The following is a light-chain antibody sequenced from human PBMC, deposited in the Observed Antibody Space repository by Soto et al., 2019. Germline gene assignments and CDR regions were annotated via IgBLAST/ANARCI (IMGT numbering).Light chain of an antibody. CDR3: QQRNVWPPIT. J-gene: IGKJ5*01. V-gene: IGKV3D-20*02. CDR1: QSVSSSY. Sequence: EIVLTQSPGTLSLSPGERSTLSCMASQSVSSSYLAWYQQKPGQSPRLLIYGASSRATGIPDRFSGSGSGTDFTLTISRLEHEDFAVYYCQQRNVWPPITFGQGTRLEIK. CDR2: GAS.